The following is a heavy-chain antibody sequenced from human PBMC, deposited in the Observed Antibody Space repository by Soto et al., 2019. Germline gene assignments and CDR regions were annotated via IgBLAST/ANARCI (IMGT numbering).Heavy chain of an antibody. CDR2: IYKSATT. V-gene: IGHV4-30-4*01. CDR3: ARASGSFSIEY. D-gene: IGHD1-26*01. CDR1: GDSISNLDYF. J-gene: IGHJ4*02. Sequence: SETLSLTCSVSGDSISNLDYFWAWIRQPPGQALEYIGYIYKSATTYYNPSFESRVAISVDTSKSQFSLNVTSVTAADTAVYYCARASGSFSIEYWGPGTLVTVS.